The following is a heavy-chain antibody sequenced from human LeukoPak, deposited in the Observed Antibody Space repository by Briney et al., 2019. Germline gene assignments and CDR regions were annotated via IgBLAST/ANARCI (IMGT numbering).Heavy chain of an antibody. CDR1: GCTFSSYW. CDR3: ARDNGRNGFDI. J-gene: IGHJ3*02. D-gene: IGHD2-8*01. Sequence: GGSLRLSCAASGCTFSSYWMHWVRRAPGKGLVWVSRISSDGSRISYADSVKGRFTISRDDAKKTLDLQMNSLRAEDTAVYFCARDNGRNGFDIWGQGTMVTVSS. CDR2: ISSDGSRI. V-gene: IGHV3-74*01.